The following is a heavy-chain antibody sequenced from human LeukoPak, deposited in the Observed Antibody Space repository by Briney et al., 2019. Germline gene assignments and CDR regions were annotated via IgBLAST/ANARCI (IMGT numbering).Heavy chain of an antibody. D-gene: IGHD3-10*01. Sequence: ASVKVSCKASGYTFTSYATHWVRQAPGQRLEWMGWINAGNGNTKYSQEFQGRVTITRDTSASTAYMELSSLRSEDMAVYYCARGITMVRGYYFDYWGQGTLVTVSS. CDR1: GYTFTSYA. CDR2: INAGNGNT. J-gene: IGHJ4*02. CDR3: ARGITMVRGYYFDY. V-gene: IGHV1-3*03.